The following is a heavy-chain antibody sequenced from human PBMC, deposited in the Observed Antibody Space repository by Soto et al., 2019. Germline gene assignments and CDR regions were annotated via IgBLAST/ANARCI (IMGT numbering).Heavy chain of an antibody. J-gene: IGHJ4*02. D-gene: IGHD5-18*01. Sequence: GGSLRLSCAASGFTFSDYYMSWIRQAPGKGLEWVSYISSSPIYTNYADSVKGRFTISRDNAKNSLYLQMNSLRAEDTAVYYCARALDTAMVLFDYWGQGTLVTVSS. V-gene: IGHV3-11*05. CDR1: GFTFSDYY. CDR2: ISSSPIYT. CDR3: ARALDTAMVLFDY.